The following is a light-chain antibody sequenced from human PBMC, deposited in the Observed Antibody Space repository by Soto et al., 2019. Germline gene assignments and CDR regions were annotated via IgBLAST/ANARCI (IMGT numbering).Light chain of an antibody. CDR3: QQYKSYPWT. Sequence: DIQMTQSPSTLSASVGDRVTLTCRASQSISSWLAWYQQKPGKAPNLLLYDASSLEDAVPSRFSGSGSGTEFTLSISSLQPDDFATYYCQQYKSYPWTFGQGTKVEIK. J-gene: IGKJ1*01. CDR1: QSISSW. CDR2: DAS. V-gene: IGKV1-5*01.